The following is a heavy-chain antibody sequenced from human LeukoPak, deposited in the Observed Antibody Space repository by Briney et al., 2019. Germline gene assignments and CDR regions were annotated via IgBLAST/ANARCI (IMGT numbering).Heavy chain of an antibody. CDR2: IKKDGSEK. CDR1: GFTFSSYW. V-gene: IGHV3-7*01. J-gene: IGHJ5*02. D-gene: IGHD6-19*01. CDR3: AREGGSGWYSGWFDP. Sequence: GGSLGLSCAASGFTFSSYWISWVRQAPGKGLEWVANIKKDGSEKKYVDSVKGRFTISRDNAENSLYRQMNSLRAEDTAVYYCAREGGSGWYSGWFDPWGQGTLVTVSS.